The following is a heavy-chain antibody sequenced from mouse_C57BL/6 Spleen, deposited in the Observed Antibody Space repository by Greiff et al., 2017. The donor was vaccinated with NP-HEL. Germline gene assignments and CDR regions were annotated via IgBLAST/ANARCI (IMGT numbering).Heavy chain of an antibody. Sequence: EVKLMESGGGLVQPGGSLKLSCAASGFTFSDYYMYWVRQTPEKRLEWVAYISNGGGSTYYPDTVKGRFTISRDNAKNTLYLQMSRLKSEDTAMYYCARPHYYGSSYGYFDVWGTGTTVTVSS. D-gene: IGHD1-1*01. CDR3: ARPHYYGSSYGYFDV. CDR1: GFTFSDYY. J-gene: IGHJ1*03. V-gene: IGHV5-12*01. CDR2: ISNGGGST.